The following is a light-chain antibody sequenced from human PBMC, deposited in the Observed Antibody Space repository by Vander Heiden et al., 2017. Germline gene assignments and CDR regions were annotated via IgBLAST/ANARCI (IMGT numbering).Light chain of an antibody. CDR2: DAS. Sequence: IVFTQCPATLSLSPGERATLSCRASQIVSSSLDWYQQKPGQAPRLLIYDASNRANGIPARFSGGGSGTDFTLTSSSLEHEDFAVYYCQQRSISITFGQGTQVEIK. J-gene: IGKJ5*01. V-gene: IGKV3-11*01. CDR3: QQRSISIT. CDR1: QIVSSS.